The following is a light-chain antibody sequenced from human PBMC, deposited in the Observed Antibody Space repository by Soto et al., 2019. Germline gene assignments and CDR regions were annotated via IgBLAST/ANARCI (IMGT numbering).Light chain of an antibody. V-gene: IGKV3-20*01. Sequence: EIVLTQSPGTLSLSPGERATLSCRASQSVNSNYLAWYLQKPGQAPILLIYGASTRATGIPGRFSGSGSGTDVTLTSCRLGPEDFAVYYCQQYGSSPGTFGQGTKVDFK. CDR2: GAS. CDR1: QSVNSNY. CDR3: QQYGSSPGT. J-gene: IGKJ1*01.